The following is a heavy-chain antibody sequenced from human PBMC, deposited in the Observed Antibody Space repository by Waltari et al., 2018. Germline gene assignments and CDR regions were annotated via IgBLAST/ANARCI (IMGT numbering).Heavy chain of an antibody. Sequence: EVQLLESGGGLVQPGGSLRLSCAASGFTFSSYAMSWVRPAPGKGLEWVSAISGSGGSTYYADSVKGRFTISRDNSKNTLYLQMNSLRAEDTAVYYCALYCSGGSCRRDFDYWGQGTLVTVSS. CDR1: GFTFSSYA. D-gene: IGHD2-15*01. CDR2: ISGSGGST. J-gene: IGHJ4*02. CDR3: ALYCSGGSCRRDFDY. V-gene: IGHV3-23*01.